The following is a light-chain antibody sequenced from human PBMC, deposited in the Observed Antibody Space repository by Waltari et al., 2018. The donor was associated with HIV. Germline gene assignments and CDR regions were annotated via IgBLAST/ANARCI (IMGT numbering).Light chain of an antibody. CDR3: LLSYSGARWV. V-gene: IGLV7-46*01. CDR2: DTS. J-gene: IGLJ3*02. Sequence: AVVTQEPSLTVSPGGTVTLPCGSSTGAVTSGHYPYWFQQKPGQAPRTLIYDTSNKHSWTPARFSGSLLGGKAALTLSGAQPEDEAEYYCLLSYSGARWVFGGGTKLTVL. CDR1: TGAVTSGHY.